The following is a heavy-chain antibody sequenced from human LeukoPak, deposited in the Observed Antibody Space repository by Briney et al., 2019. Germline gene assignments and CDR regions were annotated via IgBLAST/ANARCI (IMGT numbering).Heavy chain of an antibody. CDR3: ARASPGYSRYMDV. J-gene: IGHJ6*03. CDR1: GGSFSGYY. D-gene: IGHD6-13*01. Sequence: TSETLSLTCAVYGGSFSGYYWSWIRQPPGKWLEWIGEINHSGSTNYNPSLKSRVTISVDTSKNQFSLKLSSVTAADTAVYYCARASPGYSRYMDVWGKGTTVTVSS. V-gene: IGHV4-34*01. CDR2: INHSGST.